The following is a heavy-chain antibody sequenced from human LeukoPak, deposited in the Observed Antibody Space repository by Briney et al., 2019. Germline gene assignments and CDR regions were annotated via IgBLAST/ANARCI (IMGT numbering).Heavy chain of an antibody. J-gene: IGHJ2*01. D-gene: IGHD2-21*02. CDR1: GGSISSGDYY. V-gene: IGHV4-30-4*01. CDR3: ARGQHIVVVTAPRVWHFDL. CDR2: IYYSGST. Sequence: SETLSLTCTVSGGSISSGDYYWGWIRQPPGKGLEWIGYIYYSGSTYYNPSLKSRVTISVDTSKNQFSLKLSSVTAADTAVYYCARGQHIVVVTAPRVWHFDLWGRGTLVTVSS.